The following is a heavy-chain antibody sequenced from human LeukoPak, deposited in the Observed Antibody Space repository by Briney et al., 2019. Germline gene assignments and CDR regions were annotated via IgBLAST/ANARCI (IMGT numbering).Heavy chain of an antibody. Sequence: GESLKISCKGFRYSFTSYWIGWVRQMPGKGLEWMGIIYPGDSDTRYSPSFQGQVTISADKSISTAYLQWSSLKASDTAMYYCARHYDSSGYYFGYWGQGTLVTVSS. V-gene: IGHV5-51*01. J-gene: IGHJ4*02. D-gene: IGHD3-22*01. CDR2: IYPGDSDT. CDR3: ARHYDSSGYYFGY. CDR1: RYSFTSYW.